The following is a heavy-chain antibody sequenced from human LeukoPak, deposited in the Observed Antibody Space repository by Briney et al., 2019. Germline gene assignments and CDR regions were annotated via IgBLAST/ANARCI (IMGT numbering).Heavy chain of an antibody. CDR2: ISYDGSNK. CDR3: ARVTPLGGYLDY. J-gene: IGHJ4*02. Sequence: GGSLRLSYAASGFTFSSYAMHWVRQAPGKGLEWVAVISYDGSNKYYADSVKGRFTISRDNSKNTLYLQMNSLRAEDTAVYYCARVTPLGGYLDYWGQGTLVTVSS. V-gene: IGHV3-30*04. D-gene: IGHD5-12*01. CDR1: GFTFSSYA.